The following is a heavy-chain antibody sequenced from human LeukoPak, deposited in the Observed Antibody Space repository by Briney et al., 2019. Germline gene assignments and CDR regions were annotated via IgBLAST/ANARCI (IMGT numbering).Heavy chain of an antibody. CDR1: GSIFTSYW. CDR3: ARLGSGYDPTNWFDP. J-gene: IGHJ5*02. Sequence: GASLQISCKGSGSIFTSYWIGWVRQLPGKGLEWMGIIYPGDSDTRYSPSFQGQVTISADKSISTAYLQWSSLKASDTAMYYCARLGSGYDPTNWFDPWGQGTLVTVSS. CDR2: IYPGDSDT. D-gene: IGHD5-12*01. V-gene: IGHV5-51*01.